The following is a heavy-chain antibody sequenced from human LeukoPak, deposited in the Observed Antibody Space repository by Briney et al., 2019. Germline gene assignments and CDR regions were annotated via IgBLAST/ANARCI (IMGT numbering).Heavy chain of an antibody. CDR3: ARDTLITGNDY. CDR2: IKQDGSEK. D-gene: IGHD1-20*01. V-gene: IGHV3-7*01. CDR1: VFTFSSYW. Sequence: PGGSLRLSCAASVFTFSSYWMSWVRQAPGKGLEWVANIKQDGSEKYYVDSVKGRFTISRDNAKNSLYLQMNSLRAEDTAVYYCARDTLITGNDYWGQGTLVTVSS. J-gene: IGHJ4*02.